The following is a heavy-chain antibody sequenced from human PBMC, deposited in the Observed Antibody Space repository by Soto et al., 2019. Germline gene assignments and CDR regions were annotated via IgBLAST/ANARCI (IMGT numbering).Heavy chain of an antibody. CDR2: ILYDGSKK. CDR3: VKDGSSGWPYFGDMDV. J-gene: IGHJ6*01. D-gene: IGHD6-19*01. V-gene: IGHV3-30*18. CDR1: GFTFSSYG. Sequence: TGGSLRLSCAASGFTFSSYGMHWVRQAPGKGLEWVAVILYDGSKKYYADSVEGRFTISRDNSKNTMYLQMSSLRGEDTALYYCVKDGSSGWPYFGDMDVWGRGTAVTVSS.